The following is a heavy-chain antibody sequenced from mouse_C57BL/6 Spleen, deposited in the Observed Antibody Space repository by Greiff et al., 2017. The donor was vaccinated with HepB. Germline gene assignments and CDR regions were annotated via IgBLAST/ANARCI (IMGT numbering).Heavy chain of an antibody. CDR1: GFTFSSYA. V-gene: IGHV5-4*03. J-gene: IGHJ2*01. Sequence: EVKVVESGGGLVKPGGSLKLSCAASGFTFSSYAMSWVRQTPEKRLEWVATISDGGSYTYYPDNVKGRFTISRDNAKNNLYLQMSHLKSEDTAMYYCARGRSHYFDYWGQGTTLTVSS. CDR2: ISDGGSYT. CDR3: ARGRSHYFDY.